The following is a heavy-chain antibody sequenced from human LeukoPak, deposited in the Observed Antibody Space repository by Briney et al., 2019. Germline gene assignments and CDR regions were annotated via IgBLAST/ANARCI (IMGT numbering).Heavy chain of an antibody. CDR1: GFTFSSYA. J-gene: IGHJ4*02. CDR2: ISGSGGST. V-gene: IGHV3-23*01. D-gene: IGHD3-10*01. Sequence: GGSLRLSCAASGFTFSSYAMSWVRQAPGKELEWVSAISGSGGSTYYADSVKGRFTISRDNSKNTLYLQMSSLRAEDTAVYYCAKDRGLRFGEGDYWGQGTLVTVSS. CDR3: AKDRGLRFGEGDY.